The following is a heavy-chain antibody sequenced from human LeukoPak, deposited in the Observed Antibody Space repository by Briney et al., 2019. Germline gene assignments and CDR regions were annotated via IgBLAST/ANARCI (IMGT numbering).Heavy chain of an antibody. V-gene: IGHV3-33*01. D-gene: IGHD3-22*01. CDR1: GFTFSSYG. CDR3: AREQGRGYYYDSSGYLY. CDR2: IWHDGSNK. J-gene: IGHJ4*02. Sequence: PGGSLRLSCAASGFTFSSYGMHWVRQAPGKGLEWVAVIWHDGSNKYYADSVKGRFTISRDNSKNTLYLQMNSLRAEDTAVYYCAREQGRGYYYDSSGYLYWGQGTLVTVSS.